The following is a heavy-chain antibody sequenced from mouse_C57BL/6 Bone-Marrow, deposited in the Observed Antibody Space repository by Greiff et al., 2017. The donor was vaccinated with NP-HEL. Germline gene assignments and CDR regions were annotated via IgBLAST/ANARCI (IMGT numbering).Heavy chain of an antibody. D-gene: IGHD2-1*01. CDR2: ISYSGST. J-gene: IGHJ4*01. CDR1: GYSITSGYD. CDR3: ARGNRYYAMDY. Sequence: VQLKESGPGMVKPSQSLSLTCTVTGYSITSGYDWHWIRHFPGNKLEWMGYISYSGSTNYNPSLKSRISITHDTSKNHFFLKLNSVTTEDTATYYCARGNRYYAMDYWGQGTSVTVSS. V-gene: IGHV3-1*01.